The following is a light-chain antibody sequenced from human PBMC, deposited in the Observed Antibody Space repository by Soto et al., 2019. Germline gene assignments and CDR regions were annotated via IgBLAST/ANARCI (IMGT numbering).Light chain of an antibody. Sequence: EIVMTQSPATLSVSPGERATLFCRASQNVGSNLAWYQQKPGQAPRLLIHGASTRATGVPARFNGSGSGTDFTLTISRLEPEDFAVYWCQQYGTSLTFGQGTKVDIK. J-gene: IGKJ1*01. CDR1: QNVGSN. V-gene: IGKV3-15*01. CDR3: QQYGTSLT. CDR2: GAS.